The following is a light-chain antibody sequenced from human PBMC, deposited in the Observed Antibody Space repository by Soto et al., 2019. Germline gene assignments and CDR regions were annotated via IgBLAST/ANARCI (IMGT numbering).Light chain of an antibody. J-gene: IGLJ3*02. CDR1: SSNIGSNA. V-gene: IGLV1-44*01. CDR3: AAWDDSLNGWV. Sequence: QSVLTQPPSASGTPGQRVTISCSGSSSNIGSNAVHWYQQVPGTAPKLLIYRNNQRPSGVPDRFSGSRSGTSASLAISGLQSGDEADYYCAAWDDSLNGWVFGGGTKVTVL. CDR2: RNN.